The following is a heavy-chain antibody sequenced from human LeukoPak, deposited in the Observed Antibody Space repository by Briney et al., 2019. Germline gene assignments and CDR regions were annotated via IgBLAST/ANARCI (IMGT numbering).Heavy chain of an antibody. CDR3: ASYSSSSIGWDYYYYYYGMDV. CDR1: GGTFSSYA. V-gene: IGHV1-46*01. J-gene: IGHJ6*02. CDR2: INPSGGST. Sequence: ASVKVSCKASGGTFSSYAISWVRQAPGQGLEWMGIINPSGGSTSYAQKFQGRVTMTRDTSTSTVYMELSSLRSEDTAVYYCASYSSSSIGWDYYYYYYGMDVWGQGTTVTVSS. D-gene: IGHD6-6*01.